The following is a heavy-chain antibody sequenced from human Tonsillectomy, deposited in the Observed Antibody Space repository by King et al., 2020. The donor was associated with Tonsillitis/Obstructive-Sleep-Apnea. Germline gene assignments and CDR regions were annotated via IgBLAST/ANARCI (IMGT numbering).Heavy chain of an antibody. CDR2: IRSKAYGGAT. Sequence: VQLVESGGGLVQPGRSLRLSCTASGFTFGDYTLSWVRQAPGKGLEWVGFIRSKAYGGATEYAASMNGRFTISRDDSKSIAYLQMNSLKTEDTAVYYCTRTHFILEWVLYYFDSWGQGTLVTVSS. D-gene: IGHD3-3*01. CDR1: GFTFGDYT. V-gene: IGHV3-49*04. J-gene: IGHJ4*02. CDR3: TRTHFILEWVLYYFDS.